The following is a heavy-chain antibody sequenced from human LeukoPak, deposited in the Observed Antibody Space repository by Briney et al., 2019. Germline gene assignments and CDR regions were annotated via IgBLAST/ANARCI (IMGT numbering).Heavy chain of an antibody. J-gene: IGHJ5*02. D-gene: IGHD3-10*01. V-gene: IGHV1-18*01. CDR2: ISAYNGNT. CDR1: DYTFTSYG. Sequence: GASVKVSCKASDYTFTSYGISWVRQAPGQGLEWMGWISAYNGNTNYAQKLQGRVTMTTDTSTSTAYMELRSLRSDDTAAYYCARARDVLLWFGATPGWFDPWGQGTLVTVSS. CDR3: ARARDVLLWFGATPGWFDP.